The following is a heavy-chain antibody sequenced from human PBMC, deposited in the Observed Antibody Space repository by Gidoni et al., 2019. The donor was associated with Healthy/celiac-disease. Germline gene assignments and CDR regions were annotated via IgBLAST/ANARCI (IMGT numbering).Heavy chain of an antibody. J-gene: IGHJ5*02. CDR1: VGSISSYY. D-gene: IGHD6-6*01. V-gene: IGHV4-59*01. CDR3: ARGLSYSSSPRFDP. Sequence: QVQLQESGPGLVKPSETLSLTCTVSVGSISSYYWSWIRQPPGKGLEWIGYIYYSGSTNYNPSLKSRVTISVDTSKNQFSLKLSSVTAADTAVYYCARGLSYSSSPRFDPWGQGTLVTVSS. CDR2: IYYSGST.